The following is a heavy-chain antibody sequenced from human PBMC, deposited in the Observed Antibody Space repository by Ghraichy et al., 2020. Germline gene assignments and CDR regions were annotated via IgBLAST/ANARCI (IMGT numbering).Heavy chain of an antibody. CDR1: GFSFSGYT. CDR2: MSSNSDYI. J-gene: IGHJ6*02. V-gene: IGHV3-21*01. Sequence: GGSLRLSCEASGFSFSGYTMNWVRQAPGKGLEWVSSMSSNSDYIYYEDSVKSRFGISRDNAKNSLYLQMNSLRVEDTAVYFCARGPTSGMDVWGQGITGTVSS. CDR3: ARGPTSGMDV. D-gene: IGHD1-26*01.